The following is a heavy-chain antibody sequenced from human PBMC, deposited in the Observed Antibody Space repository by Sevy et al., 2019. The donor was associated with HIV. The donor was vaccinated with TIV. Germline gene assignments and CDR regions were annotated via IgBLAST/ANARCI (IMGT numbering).Heavy chain of an antibody. CDR1: GGSISSYY. Sequence: SETLSLTCTVSGGSISSYYWSWIRQPPGKGLEWIGYIYYSGSTNYNPSLKSRVTISVDTSKNQFSLKLSSVTAADTAMYYCARQRYCSSTSCYITPSKTYYYYYGMDVWGQGTTVTVSS. D-gene: IGHD2-2*02. CDR3: ARQRYCSSTSCYITPSKTYYYYYGMDV. J-gene: IGHJ6*02. V-gene: IGHV4-59*01. CDR2: IYYSGST.